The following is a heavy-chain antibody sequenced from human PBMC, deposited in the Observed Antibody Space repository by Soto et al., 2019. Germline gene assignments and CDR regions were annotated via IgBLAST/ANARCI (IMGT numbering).Heavy chain of an antibody. J-gene: IGHJ5*02. CDR2: INPNSGGT. CDR3: ARVTQIISGYSSGWYRWFDP. Sequence: GASVKVSCKASGYTFTGYYMHWVRQAPGQGLEWMGWINPNSGGTNYAQKFQGRVTMTRDTSISTAYMELSRLRSDDTAVYYCARVTQIISGYSSGWYRWFDPWGQGTLVTVSS. CDR1: GYTFTGYY. V-gene: IGHV1-2*02. D-gene: IGHD6-19*01.